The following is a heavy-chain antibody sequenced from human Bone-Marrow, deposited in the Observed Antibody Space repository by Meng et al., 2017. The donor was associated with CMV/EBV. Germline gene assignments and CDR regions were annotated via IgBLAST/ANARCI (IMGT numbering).Heavy chain of an antibody. D-gene: IGHD3-3*02. CDR2: IKSGGGTT. Sequence: RGSLRITCAASGFTFANAWMSWVRQAPGKGLEWVARIKSGGGTTEYAAPVRGRFSISRDDSYNTLYLQMNSLKTEDTAIYYCATDRPEVLAQIDFWGQGTLVTVSS. CDR1: GFTFANAW. V-gene: IGHV3-15*01. CDR3: ATDRPEVLAQIDF. J-gene: IGHJ4*02.